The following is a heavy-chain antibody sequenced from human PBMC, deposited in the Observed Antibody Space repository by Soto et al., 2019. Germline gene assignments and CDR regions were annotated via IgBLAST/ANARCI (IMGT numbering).Heavy chain of an antibody. Sequence: SETLSLTCTVSGGSISSGDYYWSWIRQPPGKGLEWIGYIYYSGSTYYNPSLKSRVTISVDTSKNQFSLKLSSVTAADTAVYYCARDRYYDSSGYYPGFDYWGQGTLVTVSS. V-gene: IGHV4-30-4*01. CDR2: IYYSGST. CDR3: ARDRYYDSSGYYPGFDY. J-gene: IGHJ4*02. D-gene: IGHD3-22*01. CDR1: GGSISSGDYY.